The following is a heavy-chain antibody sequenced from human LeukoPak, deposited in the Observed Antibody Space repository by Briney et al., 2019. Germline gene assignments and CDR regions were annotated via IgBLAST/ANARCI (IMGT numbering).Heavy chain of an antibody. Sequence: GGSLRLSCAASGFTFSSYGMHWVRQAPGKGLEWVAVIWYDGSNKYYADSAKGRFTISRDNSKNTLYLQMNSLRAEDTAVYYCARDGIRGYYWAFDYWGQGTLVTVSS. CDR1: GFTFSSYG. CDR2: IWYDGSNK. D-gene: IGHD3-22*01. CDR3: ARDGIRGYYWAFDY. V-gene: IGHV3-33*01. J-gene: IGHJ4*02.